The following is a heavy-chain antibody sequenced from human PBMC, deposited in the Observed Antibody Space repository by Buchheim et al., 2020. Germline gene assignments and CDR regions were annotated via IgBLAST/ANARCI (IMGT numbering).Heavy chain of an antibody. D-gene: IGHD2-2*01. CDR1: GGSISSSSYY. J-gene: IGHJ6*02. V-gene: IGHV4-39*07. Sequence: QLQLQESGPGLVKPSETLSLTCTVSGGSISSSSYYWGWIRQPPGKGLEWIGSIYYSGSTYYNPSLKSRVTISVDTSKNQFSLKLSSVTAADTAVYYCARDPIPHCSSTSCYAPAGYYYGMDVWGQGTT. CDR3: ARDPIPHCSSTSCYAPAGYYYGMDV. CDR2: IYYSGST.